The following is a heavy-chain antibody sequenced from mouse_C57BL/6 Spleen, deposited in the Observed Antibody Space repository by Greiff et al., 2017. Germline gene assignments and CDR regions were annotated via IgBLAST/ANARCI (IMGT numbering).Heavy chain of an antibody. Sequence: ESGPGLVKPSQSLSLTCSVTGYSITSGYYWNWIRQFPGNKLEWMGYISYDGSNNYNPSLKNRIAITRNTSKNQFFLKLNSVTTEDTATYYCARDHGRAYWGQGTLVTVSA. CDR3: ARDHGRAY. CDR2: ISYDGSN. CDR1: GYSITSGYY. V-gene: IGHV3-6*01. J-gene: IGHJ3*01. D-gene: IGHD4-1*01.